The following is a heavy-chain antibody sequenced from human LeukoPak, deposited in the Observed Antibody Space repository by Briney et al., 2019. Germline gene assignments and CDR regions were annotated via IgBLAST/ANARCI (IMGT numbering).Heavy chain of an antibody. Sequence: GGSLRLSCAVSGFTFSSYWMNWVRQAPGKGLEWVANIKQDGSEKYYVDSVKGRFTISRDNAKNSLYLQMNSLRAEDTAVYYCARAQLAWDAANWGQGTLVIVSS. CDR2: IKQDGSEK. CDR3: ARAQLAWDAAN. J-gene: IGHJ4*02. CDR1: GFTFSSYW. D-gene: IGHD6-13*01. V-gene: IGHV3-7*04.